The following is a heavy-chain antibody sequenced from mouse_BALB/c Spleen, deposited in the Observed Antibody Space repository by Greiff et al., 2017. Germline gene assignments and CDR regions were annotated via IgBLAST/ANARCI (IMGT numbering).Heavy chain of an antibody. CDR1: GFTFSSYT. CDR3: TRGVTGTDFDY. V-gene: IGHV5-6-4*01. D-gene: IGHD4-1*01. Sequence: EVQGVESGGGLVKPGGSLKLSCAASGFTFSSYTMSWVRQTPEKRLEWVATISSGGSYTYYPDSVKGRFTISRDNAKNTLYLQMSSLKSEDTAMYYCTRGVTGTDFDYWGQGTTRTVSS. J-gene: IGHJ2*01. CDR2: ISSGGSYT.